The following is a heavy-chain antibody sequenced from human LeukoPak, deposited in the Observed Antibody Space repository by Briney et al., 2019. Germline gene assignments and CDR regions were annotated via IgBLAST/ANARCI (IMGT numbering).Heavy chain of an antibody. CDR3: ARGVPCTTTSCYYFDY. Sequence: GGSLRLSCAASGFTVSSNYMSWVRQAPGKGLEWVSVIYSGGSTYYADSVRGRFTISRDNSKNTLYLQMNSLRADDTAVYYCARGVPCTTTSCYYFDYWRQGTLVTVSS. J-gene: IGHJ4*02. D-gene: IGHD2-2*01. V-gene: IGHV3-66*02. CDR2: IYSGGST. CDR1: GFTVSSNY.